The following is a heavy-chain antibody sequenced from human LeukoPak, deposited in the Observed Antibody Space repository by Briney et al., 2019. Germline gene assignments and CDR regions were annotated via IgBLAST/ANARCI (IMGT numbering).Heavy chain of an antibody. D-gene: IGHD6-13*01. Sequence: ASVKVSCKASRYTFTGYYMHWVRQAPGQGLEWMGWINPNSGVTDYAQNFQGRVTMTRDTSISTAYMELSRLTSDDTAVYYCATHSIAAVGFDYWGQGTLVTVSS. J-gene: IGHJ4*02. CDR1: RYTFTGYY. CDR3: ATHSIAAVGFDY. CDR2: INPNSGVT. V-gene: IGHV1-2*02.